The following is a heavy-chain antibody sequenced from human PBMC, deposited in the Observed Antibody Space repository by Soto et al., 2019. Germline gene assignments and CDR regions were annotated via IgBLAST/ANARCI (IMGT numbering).Heavy chain of an antibody. V-gene: IGHV4-34*01. CDR3: ARGQEGIVATH. D-gene: IGHD5-12*01. J-gene: IGHJ4*02. CDR2: VKDGGST. Sequence: QVQLQQWGAGLLKPSETLSLTCTVNGGSLTGYYWSWIRQPPGKGLEWIGEVKDGGSTNYSPSLRGXGPXSXATSKNHFSLRLNSVTAADTAVYFCARGQEGIVATHWDQGALVTVSS. CDR1: GGSLTGYY.